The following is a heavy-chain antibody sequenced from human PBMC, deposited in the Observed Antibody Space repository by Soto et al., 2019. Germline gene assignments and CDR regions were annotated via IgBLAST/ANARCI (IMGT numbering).Heavy chain of an antibody. Sequence: SETLSLTCTVSGGSISSSSYYWGWIRQPPGKGLEWIGSIYYSGSTYYNPSLKSRVTISVDTSKNQFSLKLSSVTAADTAVYYCASSFRLTIFGVVPHMDVWGKGTTVTVSS. V-gene: IGHV4-39*01. D-gene: IGHD3-3*01. CDR3: ASSFRLTIFGVVPHMDV. CDR1: GGSISSSSYY. J-gene: IGHJ6*03. CDR2: IYYSGST.